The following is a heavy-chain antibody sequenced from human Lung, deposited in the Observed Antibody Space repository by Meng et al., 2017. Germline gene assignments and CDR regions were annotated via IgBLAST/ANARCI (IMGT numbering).Heavy chain of an antibody. CDR3: ARGPTTMAHDFDY. CDR1: GGSFSDYY. Sequence: QVQVQQLGAGLLKSSETLSLPCVVSGGSFSDYYWSWIRQPPGKGLEWIGEINHSGSTNYNPSLESRATISVDTSQNNLSLKLSSVTAADSAVYYCARGPTTMAHDFDYWGQGTLVTVSS. D-gene: IGHD4-11*01. CDR2: INHSGST. V-gene: IGHV4-34*01. J-gene: IGHJ4*02.